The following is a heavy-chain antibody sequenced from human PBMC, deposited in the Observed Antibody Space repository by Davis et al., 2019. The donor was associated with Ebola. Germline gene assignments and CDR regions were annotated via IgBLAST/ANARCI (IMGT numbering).Heavy chain of an antibody. Sequence: SETLSLTCAVYGGSFSGYYWSWIRQPPGKGLEWIGSIYYSGSTYYNPSLKSRVTISVDTSKNQFSLKLSSVTAADTAMYYCARLMTTVTTDYYYGMDVWGQGTTVTVSS. CDR3: ARLMTTVTTDYYYGMDV. D-gene: IGHD4-11*01. J-gene: IGHJ6*02. CDR1: GGSFSGYY. V-gene: IGHV4-34*01. CDR2: IYYSGST.